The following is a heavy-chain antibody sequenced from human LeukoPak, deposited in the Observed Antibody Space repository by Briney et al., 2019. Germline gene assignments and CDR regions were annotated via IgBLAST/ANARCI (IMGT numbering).Heavy chain of an antibody. V-gene: IGHV1-18*01. Sequence: GASVKVSCKASGYTFTSYGISWVRQAPGQGLEWMGWISAYNGDTNYAQKLQGRVTMTTDTSTSTAYMELRSLRSDDTAAYYCARDQDIVVVVAANQVYYMDVWGKGTTVTVSS. CDR2: ISAYNGDT. CDR3: ARDQDIVVVVAANQVYYMDV. CDR1: GYTFTSYG. D-gene: IGHD2-15*01. J-gene: IGHJ6*03.